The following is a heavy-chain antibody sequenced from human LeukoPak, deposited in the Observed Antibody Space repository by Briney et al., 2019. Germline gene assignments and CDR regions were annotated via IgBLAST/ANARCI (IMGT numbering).Heavy chain of an antibody. CDR2: IYTSGST. J-gene: IGHJ4*02. CDR1: GGSISSGSYY. Sequence: ASETLSLTCTVSGGSISSGSYYWSWIRQPAGKGLEWIGRIYTSGSTNYNPSLTSRVTISVDTSKNQFSLKLSSVTAADRAVYYCATRVAMVDYWGQGTLVTVSS. D-gene: IGHD5-12*01. CDR3: ATRVAMVDY. V-gene: IGHV4-61*02.